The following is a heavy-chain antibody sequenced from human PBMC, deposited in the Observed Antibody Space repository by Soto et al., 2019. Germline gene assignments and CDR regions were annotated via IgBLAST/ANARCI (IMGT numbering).Heavy chain of an antibody. V-gene: IGHV5-10-1*01. Sequence: GESRQISWQVSGYSLTSHWITWVRQTPGKGLEWMGRIDPSDSYTNYSPSFQGRVTISADRSISTAFLQWSSLEASDTAIYYCARRLSGPKEEYNAYYFYGLDVWGQGTTVTVS. CDR3: ARRLSGPKEEYNAYYFYGLDV. J-gene: IGHJ6*02. CDR1: GYSLTSHW. D-gene: IGHD1-1*01. CDR2: IDPSDSYT.